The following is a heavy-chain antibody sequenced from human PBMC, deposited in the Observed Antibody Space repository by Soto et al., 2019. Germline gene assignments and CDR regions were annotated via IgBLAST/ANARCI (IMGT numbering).Heavy chain of an antibody. D-gene: IGHD2-2*01. V-gene: IGHV1-69*08. J-gene: IGHJ6*02. CDR2: IIPIFGIA. CDR3: AREDRDRETGLVPAAIDGMDV. CDR1: GGTFSRYS. Sequence: QVQLVQSGAEVKKPGSSVKVSCKASGGTFSRYSITWVRQAPGHGLDWLGRIIPIFGIASYAQKFQGRVTITADESTSTAYMELSSLRSDDTAVYYCAREDRDRETGLVPAAIDGMDVWGQGTTVTVSS.